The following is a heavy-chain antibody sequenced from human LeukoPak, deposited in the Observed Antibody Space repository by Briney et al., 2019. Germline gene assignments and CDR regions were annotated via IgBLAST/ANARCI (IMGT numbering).Heavy chain of an antibody. V-gene: IGHV1-18*01. CDR1: GYTFTSYA. CDR3: ARDRRIAVAGTLVVY. D-gene: IGHD6-19*01. J-gene: IGHJ4*02. Sequence: VASVKVSCKASGYTFTSYAISWVRQAPGQGLEWMGWISADNGNTDYAQRFQGRVTMTTDTSTSTVYMELSSLRSDDTAVYYCARDRRIAVAGTLVVYWGQGTLVTVSS. CDR2: ISADNGNT.